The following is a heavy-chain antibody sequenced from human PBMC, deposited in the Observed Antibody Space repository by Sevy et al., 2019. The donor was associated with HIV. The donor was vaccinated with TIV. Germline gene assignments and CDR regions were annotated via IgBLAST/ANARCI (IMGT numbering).Heavy chain of an antibody. V-gene: IGHV3-21*01. Sequence: GGCLRLSCTASGFTFSNHAMHWVRQGPGKGPEWVSSISSSSTYIYYADAVKGRFTISRDNAKNSLYLQMSSLRAEDTAVYYCARDLVIPATTHYFYYGMDVWGQGTTVTVSS. J-gene: IGHJ6*02. CDR3: ARDLVIPATTHYFYYGMDV. D-gene: IGHD2-15*01. CDR1: GFTFSNHA. CDR2: ISSSSTYI.